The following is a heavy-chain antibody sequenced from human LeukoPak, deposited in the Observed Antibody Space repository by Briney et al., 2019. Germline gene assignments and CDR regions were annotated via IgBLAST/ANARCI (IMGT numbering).Heavy chain of an antibody. CDR3: ARGDFSRVLDY. Sequence: ASVKVSCKASGYTFTGYYIHWVRQAPGQGLEWLGWINPYSGGTNYAQKFQGRVAMTSDTSISTAYMELNRLRSDDTAVYYCARGDFSRVLDYWGQGTLVTVSS. CDR1: GYTFTGYY. J-gene: IGHJ4*02. CDR2: INPYSGGT. V-gene: IGHV1-2*02. D-gene: IGHD3-3*01.